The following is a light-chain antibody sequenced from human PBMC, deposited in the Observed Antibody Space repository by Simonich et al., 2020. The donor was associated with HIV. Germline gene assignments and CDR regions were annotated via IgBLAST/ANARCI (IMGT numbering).Light chain of an antibody. V-gene: IGKV4-1*01. Sequence: DIVMTQSPDSLAVSLGERATINCKSSQSVLYSSNNKNYLAWYQQKPGQPPKLLIYWASTRESGVPDRFSGSGSGTDFTLTISNLQAEDVAVYYCQQYYSIPYTFGQGSKLEI. CDR1: QSVLYSSNNKNY. CDR2: WAS. CDR3: QQYYSIPYT. J-gene: IGKJ2*01.